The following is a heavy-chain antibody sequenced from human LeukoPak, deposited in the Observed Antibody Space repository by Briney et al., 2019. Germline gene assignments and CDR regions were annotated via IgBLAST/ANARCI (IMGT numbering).Heavy chain of an antibody. CDR1: GGSISSSSYY. CDR3: ARGARIRGYYMDV. CDR2: IYYSGST. D-gene: IGHD3-10*01. V-gene: IGHV4-39*01. J-gene: IGHJ6*03. Sequence: SETLSLTCTVSGGSISSSSYYWGWIRQPPGKGLEWIGSIYYSGSTYYNPSLKSRVTISVDTSKNQFSLKLSSVTAADTAVYYCARGARIRGYYMDVWGKGTTVTVSS.